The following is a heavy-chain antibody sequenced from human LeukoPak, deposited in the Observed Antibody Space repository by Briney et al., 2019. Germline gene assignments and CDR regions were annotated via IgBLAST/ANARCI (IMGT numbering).Heavy chain of an antibody. V-gene: IGHV1-69*05. CDR2: IIPIFGTA. CDR1: GGTFSSYA. CDR3: ARGGSEQLAPSPMDV. D-gene: IGHD6-6*01. Sequence: SVKVSCKASGGTFSSYAISWVRQAPGQGLEWMGRIIPIFGTANYAQKFQGRVTITTDESTSTAYMELSSLRSEDPAVYYCARGGSEQLAPSPMDVWGKGTTVTVSS. J-gene: IGHJ6*04.